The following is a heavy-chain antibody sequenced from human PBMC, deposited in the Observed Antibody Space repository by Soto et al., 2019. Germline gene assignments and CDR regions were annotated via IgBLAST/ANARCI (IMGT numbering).Heavy chain of an antibody. CDR2: ISGSGGFT. D-gene: IGHD5-18*01. CDR1: RFSFSSFD. J-gene: IGHJ3*02. V-gene: IGHV3-23*01. Sequence: GGSLRRSCAASRFSFSSFDMSWVRRSPGKGLEWVSDISGSGGFTYYADSVEGRFSISRDYSKSTLYLQMNSLRAEDTAVYDYVKTPLYCYDVGPFDIRGQPT. CDR3: VKTPLYCYDVGPFDI.